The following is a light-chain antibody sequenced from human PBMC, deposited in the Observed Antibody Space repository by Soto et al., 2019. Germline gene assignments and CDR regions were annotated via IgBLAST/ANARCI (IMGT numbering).Light chain of an antibody. J-gene: IGKJ5*01. CDR1: QDISNY. CDR2: DAS. CDR3: QQYDNLPRVT. V-gene: IGKV1-33*01. Sequence: DIQMTQSPSSLSASVGDRVTITCQASQDISNYLNWYQQKPGKAPKLLIYDASNVETGVPSRFRGSGSGTDFTFTISSLQPEDIATYYCQQYDNLPRVTFGQGTRLEIK.